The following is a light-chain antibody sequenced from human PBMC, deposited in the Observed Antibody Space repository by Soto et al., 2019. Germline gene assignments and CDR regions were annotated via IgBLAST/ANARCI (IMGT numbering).Light chain of an antibody. Sequence: QSVLTQPASVSGSPGQSITISCTGTSSDVGNYKYVSWYQQHPGKAPKLIIHEVSNRPSGVSNRFSGSKSGNTASLTISGLQAEDEADYYCDSYTSSRAYVFGIGTKVTVL. CDR1: SSDVGNYKY. CDR3: DSYTSSRAYV. V-gene: IGLV2-14*01. CDR2: EVS. J-gene: IGLJ1*01.